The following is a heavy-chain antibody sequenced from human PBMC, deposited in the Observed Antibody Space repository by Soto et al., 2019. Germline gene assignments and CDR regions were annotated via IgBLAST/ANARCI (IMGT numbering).Heavy chain of an antibody. J-gene: IGHJ6*02. CDR3: ARAHDYDFWSGFLFYGMDV. Sequence: GGSLRLSCAASRFTFSNYAMSWVRQAPGKGLEWVSGISSTGGSTYYADSVKGRLTISRDNSQNTLDLQMSSLRAEDTAIYYCARAHDYDFWSGFLFYGMDVWGQGTTVTVSS. CDR1: RFTFSNYA. D-gene: IGHD3-3*01. V-gene: IGHV3-23*01. CDR2: ISSTGGST.